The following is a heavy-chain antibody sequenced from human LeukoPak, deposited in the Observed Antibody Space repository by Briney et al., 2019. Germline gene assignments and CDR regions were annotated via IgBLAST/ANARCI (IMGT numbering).Heavy chain of an antibody. V-gene: IGHV1-8*02. CDR2: MNPNSGNT. CDR3: ARITMVRARRGFGY. D-gene: IGHD3-10*01. J-gene: IGHJ4*02. Sequence: GASVKVSCKASGHTFTGYYMHWVRQAPGQGLEWMGWMNPNSGNTGYAQKFQGRVTMTRNTSISTAYMELSSLRSEDTAVYYCARITMVRARRGFGYSGQGTLVTVSS. CDR1: GHTFTGYY.